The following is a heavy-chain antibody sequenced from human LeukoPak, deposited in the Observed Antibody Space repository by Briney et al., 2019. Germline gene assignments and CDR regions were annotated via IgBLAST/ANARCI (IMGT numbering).Heavy chain of an antibody. J-gene: IGHJ6*02. CDR1: GGTFSSYA. Sequence: ASVTVSCKASGGTFSSYAISWVRQAPGQGLEWMGGIIPIFGTANYAQKFQGRVTITADESTSTAYMELSSLRSEDTAVYYCARHRYCSGGSCYSYYYYGMDVWGQGTTVTVSS. V-gene: IGHV1-69*01. CDR2: IIPIFGTA. CDR3: ARHRYCSGGSCYSYYYYGMDV. D-gene: IGHD2-15*01.